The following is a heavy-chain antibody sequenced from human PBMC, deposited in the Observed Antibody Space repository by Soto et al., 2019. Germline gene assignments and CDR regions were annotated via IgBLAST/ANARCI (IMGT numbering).Heavy chain of an antibody. CDR1: GFTFSSYS. CDR3: ARVEQWLAHDAFDI. J-gene: IGHJ3*02. V-gene: IGHV3-21*01. Sequence: GGSLRLSCAASGFTFSSYSMNWVRQAPGKGLEWVSSISSSSSYIYYADSVKGRFTISRDNAKNSLYLQMNSLRAEDTAVYYCARVEQWLAHDAFDIWGQGTMVTVSS. CDR2: ISSSSSYI. D-gene: IGHD6-19*01.